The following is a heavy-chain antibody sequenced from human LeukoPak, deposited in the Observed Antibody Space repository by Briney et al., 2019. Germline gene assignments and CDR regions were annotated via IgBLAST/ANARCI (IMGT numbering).Heavy chain of an antibody. CDR3: ARDAGWTGIAENYFDY. Sequence: GASVKVSCKASGYTFTGYYMHWVRQAPGQGLEWMGWINPNSGDTNHAQKFQGRVTMTRDTSISTVYMEVYRLRSDDTAVYYCARDAGWTGIAENYFDYWGQGTLVTVSS. J-gene: IGHJ4*02. CDR2: INPNSGDT. D-gene: IGHD6-13*01. CDR1: GYTFTGYY. V-gene: IGHV1-2*02.